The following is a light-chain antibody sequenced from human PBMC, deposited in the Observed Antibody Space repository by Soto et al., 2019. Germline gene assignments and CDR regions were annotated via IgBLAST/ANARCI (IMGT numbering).Light chain of an antibody. Sequence: DIQMTQSPSSLSASVGDRVTITCRASQSISSYLNWYQQKPGKAPKLLIYAASSLQSGVPSRFSGSGSGTDFTLTISSLQPEDFATYFCQQHYNTPYTFGQGTNLEIK. CDR3: QQHYNTPYT. CDR2: AAS. CDR1: QSISSY. J-gene: IGKJ2*01. V-gene: IGKV1-39*01.